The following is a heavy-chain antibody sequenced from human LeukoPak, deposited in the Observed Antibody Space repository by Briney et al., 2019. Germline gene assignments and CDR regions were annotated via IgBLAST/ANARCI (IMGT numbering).Heavy chain of an antibody. D-gene: IGHD2-15*01. V-gene: IGHV3-74*01. CDR3: AKSRRAYCSGGSCFGLWDY. J-gene: IGHJ4*02. Sequence: GGSLRLSCAASGFTCSPYWMHWVRQAPGKGLVGVSRINSDESSTTYADSVKGRFTISRDNAKNTLYLQMNSLRAEDTAVYYCAKSRRAYCSGGSCFGLWDYWGQGTLVTVSS. CDR1: GFTCSPYW. CDR2: INSDESST.